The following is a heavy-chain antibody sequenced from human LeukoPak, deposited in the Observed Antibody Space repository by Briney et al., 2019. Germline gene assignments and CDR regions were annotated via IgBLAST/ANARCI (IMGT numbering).Heavy chain of an antibody. CDR3: ASFSYYDRSGFDY. CDR2: IYPGDSDT. Sequence: GESLKISCKGSGYSFTSYWIVWVGQTPGKGLEWMGIIYPGDSDTRYSPSFQGQVTISADKSISTAYLQWSSLKASDTAMYYCASFSYYDRSGFDYWGQGTLVTVSS. V-gene: IGHV5-51*01. D-gene: IGHD3-22*01. J-gene: IGHJ4*02. CDR1: GYSFTSYW.